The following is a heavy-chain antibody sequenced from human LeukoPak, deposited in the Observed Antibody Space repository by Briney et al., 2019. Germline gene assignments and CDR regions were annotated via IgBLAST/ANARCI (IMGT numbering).Heavy chain of an antibody. D-gene: IGHD3-3*01. CDR1: GFTFSSYS. V-gene: IGHV3-48*01. CDR3: ASTYDFWSGYSDPFDY. Sequence: GGSLRLSCAASGFTFSSYSMNWVRQAPGKGLEWVSYISSSSSTIYYADSVKGRFTISRDNAKNSLYLRMNSLRAEDTAVYYCASTYDFWSGYSDPFDYWGQGTLVTVSS. J-gene: IGHJ4*02. CDR2: ISSSSSTI.